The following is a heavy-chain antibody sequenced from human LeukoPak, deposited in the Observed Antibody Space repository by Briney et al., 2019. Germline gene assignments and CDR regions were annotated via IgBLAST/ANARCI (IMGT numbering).Heavy chain of an antibody. D-gene: IGHD6-19*01. V-gene: IGHV3-20*01. CDR1: GFTFDDYG. Sequence: PGGSLRLSCAASGFTFDDYGMSWVRQAPGKGLEWVSGINWNGGSTGYADSVKGRFTISRDNAKNSLYLQLSSLGVEDTALYHCARLRSSGIGAAIDFWGQGTLVTVSS. CDR3: ARLRSSGIGAAIDF. J-gene: IGHJ4*02. CDR2: INWNGGST.